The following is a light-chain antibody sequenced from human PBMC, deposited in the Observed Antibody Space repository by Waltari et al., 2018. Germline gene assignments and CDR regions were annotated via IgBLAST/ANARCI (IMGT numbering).Light chain of an antibody. CDR1: QSIGVW. CDR2: KES. V-gene: IGKV1-5*03. Sequence: TLSASVGARVTITCRASQSIGVWLAWYQQKPGKAPKLLIYKESSLESGVPSRFSGSGSGTVFTLTISSLQPEDFATYYCQQYNSYPWTFGQGTKVEMK. CDR3: QQYNSYPWT. J-gene: IGKJ1*01.